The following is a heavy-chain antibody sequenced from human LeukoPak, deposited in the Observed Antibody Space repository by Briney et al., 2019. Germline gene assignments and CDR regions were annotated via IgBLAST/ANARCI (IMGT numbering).Heavy chain of an antibody. CDR3: AKSLDGSGSYYNGDY. J-gene: IGHJ4*02. V-gene: IGHV3-23*01. CDR2: ISGSGDST. D-gene: IGHD3-10*01. Sequence: GGSLRLSCAASGFTFSSRAMNWVRHAPGKGLEGVSTISGSGDSTYYADSVADRFIISRDNSKNTLYLQMNSLRAEDTALYFCAKSLDGSGSYYNGDYWGQGTLGTVSS. CDR1: GFTFSSRA.